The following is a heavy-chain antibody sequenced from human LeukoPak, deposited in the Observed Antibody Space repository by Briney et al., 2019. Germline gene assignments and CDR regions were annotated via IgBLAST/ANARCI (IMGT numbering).Heavy chain of an antibody. V-gene: IGHV3-23*01. Sequence: GGSLRLSCAASGFTFNNYAMSWVRQAPGKGLEWVSAISGSGGSTYCADSVKGRFTTSRDNSKNTLYLQMNSLRAEDTAVYYCAKDGAYCNGGSCPHYWGQGTLVTVSS. CDR3: AKDGAYCNGGSCPHY. CDR1: GFTFNNYA. CDR2: ISGSGGST. J-gene: IGHJ4*02. D-gene: IGHD2-15*01.